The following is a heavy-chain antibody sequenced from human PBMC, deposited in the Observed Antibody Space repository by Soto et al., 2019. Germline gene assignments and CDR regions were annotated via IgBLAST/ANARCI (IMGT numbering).Heavy chain of an antibody. CDR2: IYHSGST. CDR3: ARDQDYYDSSGYYSGLD. V-gene: IGHV4-4*02. CDR1: GGSISSSNW. J-gene: IGHJ4*02. D-gene: IGHD3-22*01. Sequence: QVQLQESGPGLVKPSGTLSLTCAVSGGSISSSNWWSWVRQPPGKGLEWIGEIYHSGSTNYNPSLKSRVTISVDKAKNQFSLKLSSVTAADTAVYYCARDQDYYDSSGYYSGLDWGQGTLVTVSS.